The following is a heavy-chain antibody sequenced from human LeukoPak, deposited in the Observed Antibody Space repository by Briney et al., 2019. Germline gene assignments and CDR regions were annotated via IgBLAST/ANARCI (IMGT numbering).Heavy chain of an antibody. CDR2: INHSGST. CDR3: ARALYSSGWSDY. CDR1: GGSFSGYY. D-gene: IGHD6-19*01. Sequence: SETLSLTCAVYGGSFSGYYWSWIRQPPRKGLEWIGEINHSGSTNYNPSLKSRVTISVDTSKNQFSLKLSSVTAADTAVYYCARALYSSGWSDYWGQGTLVTVSS. V-gene: IGHV4-34*01. J-gene: IGHJ4*02.